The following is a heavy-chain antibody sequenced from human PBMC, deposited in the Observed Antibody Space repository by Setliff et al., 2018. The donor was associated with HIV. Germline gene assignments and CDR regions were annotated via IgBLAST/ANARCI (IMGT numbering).Heavy chain of an antibody. V-gene: IGHV4-38-2*02. J-gene: IGHJ3*02. CDR1: GYSVSSGYY. Sequence: SETLSLTCTVTGYSVSSGYYWAWIRQPPGKGLEWIGYIYHAGNTYYNPSLKSRVTISVDTSKNQISLRLNSLTAADTAVYYCARGTTLNVVPDAFDSWGQGTMVTVSS. D-gene: IGHD4-17*01. CDR3: ARGTTLNVVPDAFDS. CDR2: IYHAGNT.